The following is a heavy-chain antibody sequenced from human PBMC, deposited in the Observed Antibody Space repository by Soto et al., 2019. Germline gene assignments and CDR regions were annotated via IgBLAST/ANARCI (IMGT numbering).Heavy chain of an antibody. V-gene: IGHV3-43D*04. Sequence: GGSLRLSCAASGFTYDDYAMHRVRQATGKGLEWVSLISWDGGSTYYADSVKGRFTISRDNSKKTLYLQMNSLRAEDSAVYYCAKDPRSGYAYPQWLDYWGHGTQVTVAS. D-gene: IGHD5-12*01. CDR2: ISWDGGST. CDR1: GFTYDDYA. CDR3: AKDPRSGYAYPQWLDY. J-gene: IGHJ4*01.